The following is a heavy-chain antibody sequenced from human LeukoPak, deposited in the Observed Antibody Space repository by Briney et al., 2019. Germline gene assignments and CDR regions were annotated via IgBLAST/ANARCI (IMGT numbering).Heavy chain of an antibody. CDR3: AREAHLGVHWYLDL. CDR2: IRYDGIVT. D-gene: IGHD3-16*01. J-gene: IGHJ2*01. Sequence: GGSLRLSCVASEFTFSNYWIHWVRQPPGKGLVWVSRIRYDGIVTNYADSVEGRFTISRDNAKNTVHLQMNSLRDDDTAVYYCAREAHLGVHWYLDLWGRGTLVTVSS. CDR1: EFTFSNYW. V-gene: IGHV3-74*01.